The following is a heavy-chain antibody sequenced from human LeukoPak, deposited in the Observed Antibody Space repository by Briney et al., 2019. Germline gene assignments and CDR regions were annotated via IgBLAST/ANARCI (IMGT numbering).Heavy chain of an antibody. V-gene: IGHV3-66*01. Sequence: GGSLRLSCAASGFTVSTNYMIWVRQAPGKGLEWVSVVYAGGTTYYADSVRGRFTISRDSSKNTVYLQMNSLRVEDTAVYYCARGVTLTSSTGWSDYWGQGTLVTVSS. CDR2: VYAGGTT. CDR3: ARGVTLTSSTGWSDY. J-gene: IGHJ4*02. CDR1: GFTVSTNY. D-gene: IGHD6-19*01.